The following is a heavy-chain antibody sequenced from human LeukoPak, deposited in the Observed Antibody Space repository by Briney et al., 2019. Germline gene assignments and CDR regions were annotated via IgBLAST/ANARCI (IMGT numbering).Heavy chain of an antibody. D-gene: IGHD2-15*01. CDR2: INPNSGGT. Sequence: GASVKVSCKASGYTFIGYYMHWVRRAPGQGLEWMGRINPNSGGTNYAQKFQGRVTMTRDTSISTAYMELSRLRSDDTAVYYCARDPRYCSGGSCQYWGQGTLVTVSS. V-gene: IGHV1-2*06. CDR3: ARDPRYCSGGSCQY. CDR1: GYTFIGYY. J-gene: IGHJ4*02.